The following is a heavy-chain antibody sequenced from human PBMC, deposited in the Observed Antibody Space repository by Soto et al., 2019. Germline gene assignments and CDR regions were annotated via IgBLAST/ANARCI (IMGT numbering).Heavy chain of an antibody. Sequence: ASAXVSCKASGYTFTSYDINWVRQATGQGLEWMGWMNPNSGNTGYAQKFQGRVTMTRNTSISTAYMELSSMRSEDTAVYYWARGGEDGYYYYYMDVWGKGTTVTVSS. CDR1: GYTFTSYD. J-gene: IGHJ6*03. D-gene: IGHD3-10*01. CDR3: ARGGEDGYYYYYMDV. V-gene: IGHV1-8*01. CDR2: MNPNSGNT.